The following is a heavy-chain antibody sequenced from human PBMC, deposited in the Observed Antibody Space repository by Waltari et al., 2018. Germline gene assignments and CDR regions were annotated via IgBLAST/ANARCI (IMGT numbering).Heavy chain of an antibody. CDR3: ANHPTGWVLPPYYYYYMDV. J-gene: IGHJ6*03. V-gene: IGHV3-9*01. D-gene: IGHD6-19*01. Sequence: EVQLVESGGGLVQPGRSLRLSCAASGFTFDDYAMHWVRQAPGKGLEWVSGISWNSGSIGYADSVKGRFTISRDNAKNSLYLQMNSLRAEDTAVYYCANHPTGWVLPPYYYYYMDVWGKGTTVTVSS. CDR2: ISWNSGSI. CDR1: GFTFDDYA.